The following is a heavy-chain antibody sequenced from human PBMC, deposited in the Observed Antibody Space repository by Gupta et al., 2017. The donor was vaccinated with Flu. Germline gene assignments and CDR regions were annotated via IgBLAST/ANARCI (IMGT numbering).Heavy chain of an antibody. CDR2: IGDTGITT. V-gene: IGHV3-23*01. CDR3: ARDAVYNTVWGDFDY. J-gene: IGHJ4*02. D-gene: IGHD3-16*01. Sequence: QAPGKGLEWVSAIGDTGITTFYTNSLKGRFSISRDNSKNTLYLQMNSQRAEDTAVYYCARDAVYNTVWGDFDYWGQGTLVTVSS.